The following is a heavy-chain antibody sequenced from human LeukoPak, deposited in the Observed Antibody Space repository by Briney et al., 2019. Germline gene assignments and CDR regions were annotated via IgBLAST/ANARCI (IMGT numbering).Heavy chain of an antibody. D-gene: IGHD3-10*01. J-gene: IGHJ4*02. CDR2: IYYSGST. V-gene: IGHV4-59*12. CDR1: GGSISSYY. Sequence: SETLSLTCTVSGGSISSYYWSWIRQPPGKGLEWIGYIYYSGSTNYKPSLKSRVTISVETSKNQFSLKLSSVTAADTAVYYCARVYEPGSALDYWGQGTLVTVSS. CDR3: ARVYEPGSALDY.